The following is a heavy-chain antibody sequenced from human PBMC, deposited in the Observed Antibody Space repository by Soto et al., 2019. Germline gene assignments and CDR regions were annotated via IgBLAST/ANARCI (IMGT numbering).Heavy chain of an antibody. CDR3: ARESAVAALDP. D-gene: IGHD6-19*01. J-gene: IGHJ5*02. V-gene: IGHV1-18*01. CDR1: GYTFTSYG. Sequence: QVQLVQSGAEVKKPGASVKVSCKASGYTFTSYGISWVRQAPGQGLEWMGWISAYNGNTNYAQKLQGRXTXTXYTSTRTADMELRSLRSDDTAVYYCARESAVAALDPWGQGTLVTVSS. CDR2: ISAYNGNT.